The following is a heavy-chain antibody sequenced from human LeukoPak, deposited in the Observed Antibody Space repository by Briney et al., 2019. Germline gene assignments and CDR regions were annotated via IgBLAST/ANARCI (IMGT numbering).Heavy chain of an antibody. CDR3: ARHSWVNGYFDF. CDR2: LYDGGST. J-gene: IGHJ4*02. Sequence: PSETLSLTCTVSGGSISSYYWSWVRQPPGKGLEWIGYLYDGGSTHYNPSLKSRVIISVDTSKNQFSLNLNSVTAADTAVYFCARHSWVNGYFDFWGQGTLVTVSS. D-gene: IGHD4-17*01. CDR1: GGSISSYY. V-gene: IGHV4-59*08.